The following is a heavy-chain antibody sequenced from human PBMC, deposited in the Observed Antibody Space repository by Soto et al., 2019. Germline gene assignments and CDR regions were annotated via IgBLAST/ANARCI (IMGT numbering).Heavy chain of an antibody. J-gene: IGHJ4*02. CDR1: GGSFSGYY. CDR2: INHSGST. Sequence: QVQLQQWGAGLLKPSETLSLTCAVYGGSFSGYYWSWIRQPPGKGLEWIGEINHSGSTNYNPSLKSRATISVDTSKNQFSLKLSSVTAADTAVYYCARDYGGNVFDYWGQGTLVTVSS. CDR3: ARDYGGNVFDY. D-gene: IGHD4-17*01. V-gene: IGHV4-34*01.